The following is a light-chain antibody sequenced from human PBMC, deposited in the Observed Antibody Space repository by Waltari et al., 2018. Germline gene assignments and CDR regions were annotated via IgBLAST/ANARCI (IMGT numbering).Light chain of an antibody. V-gene: IGLV1-44*01. CDR3: AVWDDSLSGWL. Sequence: QSMLTQPPSASGTPGPRFTISCSGSSSSLGSNTVNWYQQLPGSAPQLLIWSNTQRPSGVPDRFSGSKSGTSGSLAISGLQSEDEADYFCAVWDDSLSGWLFGGGTKLTVL. CDR1: SSSLGSNT. J-gene: IGLJ3*02. CDR2: SNT.